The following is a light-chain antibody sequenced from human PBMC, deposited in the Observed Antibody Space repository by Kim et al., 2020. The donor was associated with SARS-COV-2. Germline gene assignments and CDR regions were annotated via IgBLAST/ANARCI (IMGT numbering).Light chain of an antibody. CDR3: QQYGSSPRT. CDR2: GAS. V-gene: IGKV3-20*01. Sequence: LSPGGRATLSCRDSQSVSSNYLAWYQQKPGQAPRLLIYGASSRATGIPDRFSGSGSVTDFTLTISRLEPEDFAVYYCQQYGSSPRTFGQGTKLEI. J-gene: IGKJ2*01. CDR1: QSVSSNY.